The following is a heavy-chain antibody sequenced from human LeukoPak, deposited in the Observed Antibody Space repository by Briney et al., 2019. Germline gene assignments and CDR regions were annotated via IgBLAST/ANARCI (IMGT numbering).Heavy chain of an antibody. V-gene: IGHV4-30-4*01. J-gene: IGHJ5*02. CDR3: ARELGDEWEPDQPKQENWFDP. Sequence: SETLSLTCTVSGGSISSGDYYWSWIRQPPGKGLEWIGYIYYSGSTYYNPSLKSRVTISVDTSKNQFSLKLSSVTAADTAVYYCARELGDEWEPDQPKQENWFDPWGREPWSPSPQ. CDR2: IYYSGST. CDR1: GGSISSGDYY. D-gene: IGHD1-26*01.